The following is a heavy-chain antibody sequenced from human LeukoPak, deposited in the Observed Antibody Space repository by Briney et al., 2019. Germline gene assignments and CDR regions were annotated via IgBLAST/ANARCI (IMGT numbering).Heavy chain of an antibody. CDR3: ARGISGYDGSGYSLTNFAY. CDR2: IKQDGSEK. CDR1: GFTFRSYW. Sequence: GGSLRLSCVAYGFTFRSYWMTWVRQAPGKGLEWVANIKQDGSEKYYVDSVKGRFAISRDNAKNSLYLQLNSLRAEDTAVYYCARGISGYDGSGYSLTNFAYWGQGTLVTVSS. J-gene: IGHJ4*02. V-gene: IGHV3-7*01. D-gene: IGHD3-22*01.